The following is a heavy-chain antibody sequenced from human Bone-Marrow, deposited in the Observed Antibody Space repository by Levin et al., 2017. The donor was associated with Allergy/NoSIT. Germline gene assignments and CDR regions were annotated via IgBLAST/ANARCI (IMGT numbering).Heavy chain of an antibody. V-gene: IGHV5-51*01. CDR3: ATATEYGDNH. Sequence: GASVKVSCKASGYIFSSLGIGWVRQLPGKGLERMGIIYPGDSDTRYSPSFQGQVTISADKSISTAYLQWSSLKASDTAMYYCATATEYGDNHWGQGTQVTVSS. J-gene: IGHJ5*02. D-gene: IGHD2-21*02. CDR2: IYPGDSDT. CDR1: GYIFSSLG.